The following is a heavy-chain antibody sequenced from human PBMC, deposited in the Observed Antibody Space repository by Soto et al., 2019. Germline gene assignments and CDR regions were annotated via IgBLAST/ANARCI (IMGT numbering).Heavy chain of an antibody. Sequence: QLQLLESGPGLVKPSGTLSLTCSVSGGSIDKSGYYWGWIRQAPGKGLEWIGTIYFTGSPYYNPSLKRRVAISLDSSNSHFYLNLTSVTAADTAVYFCVRPQSCGTRTCFSSFDHWGQGILVTVSS. CDR3: VRPQSCGTRTCFSSFDH. CDR1: GGSIDKSGYY. J-gene: IGHJ4*02. D-gene: IGHD2-21*02. V-gene: IGHV4-39*02. CDR2: IYFTGSP.